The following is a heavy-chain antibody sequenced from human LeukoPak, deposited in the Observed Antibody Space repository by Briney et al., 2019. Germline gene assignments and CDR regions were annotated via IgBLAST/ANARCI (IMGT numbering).Heavy chain of an antibody. Sequence: ASVKVSCKASGYTVTSYYMHWVRQAPGRGGEWMGWINPNSGGTNYAQKFQGRVTMTRDTSISTAYMELSRLRSDDTAVYYCARERLVGNDYWGQGTLVTVSS. CDR2: INPNSGGT. D-gene: IGHD2-8*02. J-gene: IGHJ4*02. CDR1: GYTVTSYY. V-gene: IGHV1-2*02. CDR3: ARERLVGNDY.